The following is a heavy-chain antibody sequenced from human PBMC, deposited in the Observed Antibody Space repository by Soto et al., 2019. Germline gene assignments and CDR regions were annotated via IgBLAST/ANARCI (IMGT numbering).Heavy chain of an antibody. CDR2: CSPADSDR. V-gene: IGHV5-51*01. D-gene: IGHD3-16*01. J-gene: IGHJ5*02. CDR3: ASRSGGQRFGPAYADL. CDR1: EYSFSTYW. Sequence: EVQLVQSGAEVKKPGESVKISCKGSEYSFSTYWIAWVRQTPGKGLEWMGICSPADSDRRYSPSFQGQATMSADKSISTAYLQLSSLKASDTAIYYCASRSGGQRFGPAYADLWCQGTLVTVSS.